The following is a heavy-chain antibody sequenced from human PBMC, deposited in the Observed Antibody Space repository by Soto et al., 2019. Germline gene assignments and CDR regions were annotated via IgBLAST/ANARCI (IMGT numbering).Heavy chain of an antibody. CDR2: IIPILGIA. CDR1: GGTFSSYT. D-gene: IGHD6-13*01. CDR3: ARDEQQLVRGHYGMDV. Sequence: QVQLVQSGAEVKKPGSSVKVSCKASGGTFSSYTISWVRQAPGQGLEWMGRIIPILGIANYAQKFQGRVTITADKSTSTAYMELSSLRSEDTAVYYCARDEQQLVRGHYGMDVWGQGTTVTASS. V-gene: IGHV1-69*08. J-gene: IGHJ6*02.